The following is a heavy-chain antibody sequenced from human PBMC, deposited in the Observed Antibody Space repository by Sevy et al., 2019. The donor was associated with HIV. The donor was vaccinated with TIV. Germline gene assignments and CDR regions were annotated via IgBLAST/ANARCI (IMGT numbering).Heavy chain of an antibody. D-gene: IGHD2-21*01. Sequence: GGSLRLSCAASGFSFDDYTMHWVRQAPGKGLEWVSFISWDGGITDYADSVRGRFTISRDNDKDSLSLQMNSLRTEDTALYYCAKVGAATAPVVNATPDYYYFHMDVWGKGTTVTVSS. V-gene: IGHV3-43*01. CDR3: AKVGAATAPVVNATPDYYYFHMDV. J-gene: IGHJ6*03. CDR2: ISWDGGIT. CDR1: GFSFDDYT.